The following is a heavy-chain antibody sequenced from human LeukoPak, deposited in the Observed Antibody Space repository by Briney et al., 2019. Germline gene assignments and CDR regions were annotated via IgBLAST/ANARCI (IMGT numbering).Heavy chain of an antibody. D-gene: IGHD1-1*01. J-gene: IGHJ3*02. Sequence: SPTLSLTCDISGDSVSTNIVAWHWNRQSPSIGLEWLGRTYYRSKWFNDYALSVKRRVSINPDTSKNQFSLQLNSVTPEDTAVYYCARSFTTSAGAFDIWGQGTMVTVSS. CDR3: ARSFTTSAGAFDI. CDR1: GDSVSTNIVA. CDR2: TYYRSKWFN. V-gene: IGHV6-1*01.